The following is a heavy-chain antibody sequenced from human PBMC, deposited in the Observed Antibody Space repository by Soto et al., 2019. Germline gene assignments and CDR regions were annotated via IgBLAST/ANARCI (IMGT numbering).Heavy chain of an antibody. D-gene: IGHD3-3*01. J-gene: IGHJ6*02. V-gene: IGHV1-8*01. Sequence: ASVKVSCKASGYTFTSYDINWVRQATGQGLEWMGWMNPNSGNTGYAQKFQGRVTMTRNTSISTAYMELSSLRSEDTAVYYCASRFLEWLRPVSYYYGMDVWGQGTTVPVSS. CDR3: ASRFLEWLRPVSYYYGMDV. CDR1: GYTFTSYD. CDR2: MNPNSGNT.